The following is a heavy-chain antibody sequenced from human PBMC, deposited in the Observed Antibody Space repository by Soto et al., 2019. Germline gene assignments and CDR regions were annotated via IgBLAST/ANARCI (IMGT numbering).Heavy chain of an antibody. Sequence: EVQLVESGGGLVKPGGSLRLSCAASGFTFSSYSMNWVRQAPGKGLEWVSSISSSSSYIYYADSVKGRFTISRDNAKNSLYLQMNSLRAEDTAVYYCARQIAARQYYFDYWGQGTLVTVSS. D-gene: IGHD6-6*01. J-gene: IGHJ4*02. V-gene: IGHV3-21*01. CDR2: ISSSSSYI. CDR1: GFTFSSYS. CDR3: ARQIAARQYYFDY.